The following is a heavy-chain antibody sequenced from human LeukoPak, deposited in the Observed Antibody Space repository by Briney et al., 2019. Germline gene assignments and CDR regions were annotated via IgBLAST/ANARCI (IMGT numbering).Heavy chain of an antibody. J-gene: IGHJ4*02. CDR2: ISYDGSNK. Sequence: GGSLRLFCAASGFTFSSYGMHWVRQAPGKGLEWVAVISYDGSNKYYADSVKGRFTISRDNSKNTLYLQMNSLRAEDTAVYYCAKGRGSSSWYLVDYWGQGTLVTVSS. D-gene: IGHD6-13*01. CDR3: AKGRGSSSWYLVDY. CDR1: GFTFSSYG. V-gene: IGHV3-30*18.